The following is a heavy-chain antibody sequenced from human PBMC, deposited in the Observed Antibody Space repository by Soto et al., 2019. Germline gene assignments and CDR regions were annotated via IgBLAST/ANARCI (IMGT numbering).Heavy chain of an antibody. D-gene: IGHD5-18*01. V-gene: IGHV3-11*01. CDR2: ISGSGRTI. CDR1: GFIFSEDY. J-gene: IGHJ6*02. Sequence: KAGGSLRLSCAASGFIFSEDYMTWIRQAPGKGLEWVSYISGSGRTIYYADSVKGRSTISRDNAKNALYLQMNSLRAEDTAVYYCARYSFGYADVWGQGTTVTVSS. CDR3: ARYSFGYADV.